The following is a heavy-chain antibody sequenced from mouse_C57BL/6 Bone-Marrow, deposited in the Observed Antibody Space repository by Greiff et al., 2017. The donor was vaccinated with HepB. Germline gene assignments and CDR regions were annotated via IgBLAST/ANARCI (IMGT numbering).Heavy chain of an antibody. CDR3: ARIARKIFPITTVVEGDY. CDR2: IWWDDDK. D-gene: IGHD1-1*01. Sequence: QVTLKVCGPGILQPSQTLSLTCSFSGFSLSTFGMGVGWIRQPSGKGLEWLAHIWWDDDKYYNPALKSRLTISKDTSKNQVFLKIANVDTADTATYYCARIARKIFPITTVVEGDYWGQGTSVTVSS. V-gene: IGHV8-8*01. J-gene: IGHJ4*01. CDR1: GFSLSTFGMG.